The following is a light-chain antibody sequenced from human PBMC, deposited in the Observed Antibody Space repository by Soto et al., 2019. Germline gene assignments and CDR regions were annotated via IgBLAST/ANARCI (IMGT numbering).Light chain of an antibody. V-gene: IGKV3-20*01. CDR1: QTVSSAR. CDR2: GAS. Sequence: VSTQSPGTLSLSPGERATLSCRASQTVSSARLAWFQQKPGQAPRLLIYGASSRAPGIPDRFSGSGSETDFTLTITRLESEDFAVYSCHQYGSSPWTFGQGTKVDIK. J-gene: IGKJ1*01. CDR3: HQYGSSPWT.